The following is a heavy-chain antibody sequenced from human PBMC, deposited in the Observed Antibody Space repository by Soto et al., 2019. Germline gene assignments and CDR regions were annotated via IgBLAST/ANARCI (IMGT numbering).Heavy chain of an antibody. V-gene: IGHV4-39*01. CDR1: GGSISSSSYY. Sequence: SETLSLTCTGSGGSISSSSYYWGWIRQPPGKGLEWIGSIYYSGSTYYNPSLKSRVTISVDTSKNQFSLKLSSVTAADTAVYYCATKTGRRWEDGTHVPGQATTVTGSS. J-gene: IGHJ6*02. CDR3: ATKTGRRWEDGTHV. D-gene: IGHD1-26*01. CDR2: IYYSGST.